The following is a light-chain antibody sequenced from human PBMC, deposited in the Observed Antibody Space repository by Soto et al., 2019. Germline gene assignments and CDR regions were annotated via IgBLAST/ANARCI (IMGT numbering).Light chain of an antibody. J-gene: IGKJ5*01. V-gene: IGKV3-11*01. CDR1: QIVSSY. CDR3: QQRRIGSPVP. CDR2: DAS. Sequence: LPQSPANHPLSPGERATLSCSASQIVSSYLAWYQQKPGQAPRLLIYDASNRATGIPARFSGSGSGTDFTLTISSLDPEDFAGYYCQQRRIGSPVPFCQGTLLEI.